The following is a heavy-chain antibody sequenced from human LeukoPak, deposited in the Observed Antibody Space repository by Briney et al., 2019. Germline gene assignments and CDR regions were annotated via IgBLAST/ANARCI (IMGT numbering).Heavy chain of an antibody. CDR3: ARTTDYYDSSGYYLH. CDR2: VYYSGST. J-gene: IGHJ4*02. Sequence: PSETLSLTCAVYGGSFSGYYWSWIRQHPGKGLEWIGYVYYSGSTYYNPSLKSRVTISVDTSKNQFSLKLSSVTAADTAVYYCARTTDYYDSSGYYLHWGQGTLVTVSS. V-gene: IGHV4-31*11. CDR1: GGSFSGYY. D-gene: IGHD3-22*01.